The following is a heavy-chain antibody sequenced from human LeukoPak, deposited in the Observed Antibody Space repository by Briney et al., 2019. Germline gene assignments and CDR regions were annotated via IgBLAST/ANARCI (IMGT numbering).Heavy chain of an antibody. D-gene: IGHD3-3*01. CDR3: ARGQPDTIFGVVIIRHYYYYMDV. J-gene: IGHJ6*03. CDR2: ISHSGST. CDR1: GGSFSGYY. Sequence: PSETLSLTCAVYGGSFSGYYWSWIRQPPGKGLEWIGEISHSGSTNCNPSLKSRVTISVDTSKNQFSLKLSSVTAADTAVYYCARGQPDTIFGVVIIRHYYYYMDVWGKGTTVTVSS. V-gene: IGHV4-34*01.